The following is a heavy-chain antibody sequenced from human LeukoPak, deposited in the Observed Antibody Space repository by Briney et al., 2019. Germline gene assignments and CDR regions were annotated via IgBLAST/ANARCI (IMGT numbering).Heavy chain of an antibody. D-gene: IGHD1-26*01. CDR2: IYYSGST. J-gene: IGHJ4*02. CDR1: GDSISSSSYY. V-gene: IGHV4-39*01. Sequence: SETLSLTCSVYGDSISSSSYYWAWIRQPPGKGLEWIGRIYYSGSTYYNPSLKSRVTISVDTSKNQFSLKLSSVTAANTAVYYCARAESRQSYSGTYGYWGQGTLVTVSS. CDR3: ARAESRQSYSGTYGY.